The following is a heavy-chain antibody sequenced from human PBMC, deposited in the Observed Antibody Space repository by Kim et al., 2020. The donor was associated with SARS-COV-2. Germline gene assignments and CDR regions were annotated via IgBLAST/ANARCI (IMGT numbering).Heavy chain of an antibody. CDR2: INPNSGGT. V-gene: IGHV1-2*02. CDR3: ASGLAVAGFPQAIDY. D-gene: IGHD6-19*01. Sequence: ASVKVSCKASGYTFTGYYMHWVRQAPGQGLEWMGWINPNSGGTNYAQKFQGRVTMTRDTSISTAYMELSRLRSDDTAVYYCASGLAVAGFPQAIDYWGQGTLVTVSS. J-gene: IGHJ4*02. CDR1: GYTFTGYY.